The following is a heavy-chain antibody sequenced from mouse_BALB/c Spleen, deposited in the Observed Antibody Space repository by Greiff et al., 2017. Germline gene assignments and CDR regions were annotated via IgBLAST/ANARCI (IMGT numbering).Heavy chain of an antibody. CDR2: ISSGGSYT. J-gene: IGHJ4*01. V-gene: IGHV5-9-4*01. CDR1: GFTFSSYA. Sequence: EVHLVESGGGLVKPGGSLKLSCAASGFTFSSYAMSWVRQSPEKRLEWVAEISSGGSYTYYPDTVTGRFTISRDNAKNTLYLEMSSLRSEDTAMYYCASHYDYGGYAMDYWGQGTSVTVSS. D-gene: IGHD2-4*01. CDR3: ASHYDYGGYAMDY.